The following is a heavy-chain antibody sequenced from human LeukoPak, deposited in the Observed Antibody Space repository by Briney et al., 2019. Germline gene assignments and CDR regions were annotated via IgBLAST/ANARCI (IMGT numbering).Heavy chain of an antibody. D-gene: IGHD1-7*01. V-gene: IGHV3-21*01. CDR3: ARGNPSLKTGTTSPRFDAFDI. J-gene: IGHJ3*02. Sequence: PGGSLRLSCAASGFTFSSYSMNWVRQAPGKGLEWVSSISSSSSYIYYADSVKGRFTISRDNAKNSLYLQMNSLRAEDTAVYYCARGNPSLKTGTTSPRFDAFDIWGQGTMVTVSS. CDR1: GFTFSSYS. CDR2: ISSSSSYI.